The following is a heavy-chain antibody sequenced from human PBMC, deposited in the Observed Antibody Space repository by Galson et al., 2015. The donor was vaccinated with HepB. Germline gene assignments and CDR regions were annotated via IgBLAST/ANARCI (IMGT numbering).Heavy chain of an antibody. CDR1: GYTFTGYY. J-gene: IGHJ4*02. Sequence: SVKVSCKASGYTFTGYYMHWVRQAPGQGLEWMGWINPNSGGTNYAQKFQGRVTMTRDTSISTAYMELSRLRSDDTAVYYCARIMSTSDSGYDSVRAGDYWGQGTLVTVSS. V-gene: IGHV1-2*02. D-gene: IGHD5-12*01. CDR3: ARIMSTSDSGYDSVRAGDY. CDR2: INPNSGGT.